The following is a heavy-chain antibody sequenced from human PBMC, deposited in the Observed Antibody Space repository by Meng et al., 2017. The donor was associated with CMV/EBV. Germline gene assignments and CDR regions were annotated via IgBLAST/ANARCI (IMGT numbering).Heavy chain of an antibody. CDR3: ARHVRQAQDIVVVPAAIGRYYFDY. CDR1: GGSFSGYY. Sequence: SETLSLTCAVYGGSFSGYYWSWIRQPPGKGLEWIGEINHSGSTNYNPSLKSRVTISVDTSKNQFSLKLSSVTAADTAVYYCARHVRQAQDIVVVPAAIGRYYFDYWGQGTLVIVSS. J-gene: IGHJ4*02. CDR2: INHSGST. D-gene: IGHD2-2*02. V-gene: IGHV4-34*01.